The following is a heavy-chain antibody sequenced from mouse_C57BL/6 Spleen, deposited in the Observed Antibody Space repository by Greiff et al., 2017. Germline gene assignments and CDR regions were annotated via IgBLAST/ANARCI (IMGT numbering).Heavy chain of an antibody. Sequence: EVMLVESEGGLVQPGSSMKLSCTASGFTFSDSYMAWVRQVPEKGLEWVANINYDGSSTYYLDSLKSRFIISRDNAKNILYLQMSSLKSEDTATYYCAIGGRTTVVADYAMDYWGQGTSVTVSS. V-gene: IGHV5-16*01. CDR2: INYDGSST. CDR3: AIGGRTTVVADYAMDY. CDR1: GFTFSDSY. D-gene: IGHD1-1*01. J-gene: IGHJ4*01.